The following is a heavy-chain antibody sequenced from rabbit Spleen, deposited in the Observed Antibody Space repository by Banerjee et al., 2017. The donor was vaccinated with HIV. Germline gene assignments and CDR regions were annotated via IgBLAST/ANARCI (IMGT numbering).Heavy chain of an antibody. CDR3: ARGSATMTMVITGFYLNL. D-gene: IGHD2-1*01. V-gene: IGHV1S40*01. CDR2: VYTGSSGST. Sequence: ESGGDLVKPGTSLTLTCTASGFSFSSIYYMCWVRQAPGKGLECIACVYTGSSGSTYYANWAKGRFTISKTSSTTVTLQMTSLTVADTATYFCARGSATMTMVITGFYLNLWGPGTLVTVS. J-gene: IGHJ4*01. CDR1: GFSFSSIYY.